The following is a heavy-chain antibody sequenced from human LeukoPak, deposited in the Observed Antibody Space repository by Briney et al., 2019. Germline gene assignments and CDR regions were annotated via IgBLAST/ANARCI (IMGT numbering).Heavy chain of an antibody. CDR3: ATSSAAGLFDAFDI. D-gene: IGHD6-13*01. CDR1: GYTFTSYY. J-gene: IGHJ3*02. CDR2: INPSGGST. V-gene: IGHV1-46*01. Sequence: ASVKVSCKASGYTFTSYYMHWVRQAPGQGLEWMGIINPSGGSTSYAQKFQGRVTMTRDTSTSTAYMELSRLRSDDTAVYYCATSSAAGLFDAFDIWGQGTMVTVSS.